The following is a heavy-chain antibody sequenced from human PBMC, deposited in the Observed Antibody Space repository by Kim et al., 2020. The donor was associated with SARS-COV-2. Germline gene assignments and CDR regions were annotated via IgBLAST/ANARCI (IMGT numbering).Heavy chain of an antibody. V-gene: IGHV3-23*01. CDR3: AEGRDGLHFDY. J-gene: IGHJ4*02. Sequence: GGSLRLSCAASGFTFSNYAMSWVRQAPGEGLEWVSSITAGGGDKYYADSVKGRFTISRDNSKNTLYLQMNSLRVEDTAVYYCAEGRDGLHFDYWGQGTLVTVSS. CDR1: GFTFSNYA. CDR2: ITAGGGDK. D-gene: IGHD5-12*01.